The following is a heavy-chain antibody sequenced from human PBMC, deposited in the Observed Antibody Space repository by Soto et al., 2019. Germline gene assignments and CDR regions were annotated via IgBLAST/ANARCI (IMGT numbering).Heavy chain of an antibody. CDR1: GGSISSGFAY. Sequence: QVQLQESGPGLVKPSQTLSLTCTVSGGSISSGFAYWSWIRQRPGKGLEWIGNIYYSGSTYYNPSLKGRVAISVDTSKNHFSLNLRSVTAADTAIYCCAKGEAEGPGYDDWGQGTLVTVSS. V-gene: IGHV4-31*03. CDR2: IYYSGST. J-gene: IGHJ4*02. D-gene: IGHD6-25*01. CDR3: AKGEAEGPGYDD.